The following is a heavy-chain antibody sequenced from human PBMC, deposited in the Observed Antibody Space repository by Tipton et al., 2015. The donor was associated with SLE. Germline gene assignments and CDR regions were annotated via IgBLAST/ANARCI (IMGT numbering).Heavy chain of an antibody. V-gene: IGHV4-61*05. CDR1: GGSISSSSYY. CDR2: IYYSGST. Sequence: TLSLTCTVSGGSISSSSYYWGWIRQPPGKGLEWIGYIYYSGSTNYNPSLKSRVTISVDTSKNQFSLKLSSVTAADTAVYYCASLRGWRRAFDIWGQGTMVTVSS. CDR3: ASLRGWRRAFDI. J-gene: IGHJ3*02. D-gene: IGHD4-23*01.